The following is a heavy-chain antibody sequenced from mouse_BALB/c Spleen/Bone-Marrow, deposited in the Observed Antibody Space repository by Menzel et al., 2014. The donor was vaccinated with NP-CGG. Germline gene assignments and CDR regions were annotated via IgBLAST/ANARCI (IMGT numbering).Heavy chain of an antibody. CDR1: GFSLTSYG. CDR2: IWSDGST. Sequence: VQLQQSGPDLVAPSQSLSLTCTVSGFSLTSYGLHWVRQPPGKGLEWLGVIWSDGSTTYNSALKSRLSISKDNSKRQVLLKMNSLQTDDTAMYYCARSGPDYAMDYWGQGTSVTVSS. V-gene: IGHV2-6-2*01. D-gene: IGHD4-1*01. CDR3: ARSGPDYAMDY. J-gene: IGHJ4*01.